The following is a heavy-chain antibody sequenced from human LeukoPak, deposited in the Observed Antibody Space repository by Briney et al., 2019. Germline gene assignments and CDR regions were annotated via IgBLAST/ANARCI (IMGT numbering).Heavy chain of an antibody. Sequence: PGGSLRLSCAASGFTFSNAWMSWVRQAPGKGLEWVGGIKSKTDGGTTDYAAPVKGRFTISRDDSKNTLYLQMNSLKTEDTAVYYCTTRYDSSGYTDYWGQGTLVTVSS. V-gene: IGHV3-15*01. CDR3: TTRYDSSGYTDY. J-gene: IGHJ4*02. CDR1: GFTFSNAW. D-gene: IGHD3-22*01. CDR2: IKSKTDGGTT.